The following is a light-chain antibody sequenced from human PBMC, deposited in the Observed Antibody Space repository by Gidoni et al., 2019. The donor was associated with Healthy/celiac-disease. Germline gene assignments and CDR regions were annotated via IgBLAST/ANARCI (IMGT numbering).Light chain of an antibody. CDR2: AAS. CDR3: QQSYSTPRT. J-gene: IGKJ1*01. Sequence: DIQMTPSPSSLSASVGDRVTITCRASQSIRRYLNWYQQKPGKAPKVLIYAASSLQSGVPSRFSGSGSGTDFTLTISSLQPEDFATYYCQQSYSTPRTFGQGTKVEIK. V-gene: IGKV1-39*01. CDR1: QSIRRY.